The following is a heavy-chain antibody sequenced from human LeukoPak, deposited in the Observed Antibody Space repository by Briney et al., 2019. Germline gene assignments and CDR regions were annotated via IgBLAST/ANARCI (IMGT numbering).Heavy chain of an antibody. CDR3: ARDSAYSSSYDY. D-gene: IGHD6-6*01. V-gene: IGHV4-4*07. J-gene: IGHJ4*02. CDR1: GGSISSYY. CDR2: IYTSGST. Sequence: SETLSLTCTVSGGSISSYYWSWIRQPAGKGLEWIGRIYTSGSTNYNPSLKSRVTMSVDTSKNQFSLKLSSVTAADTAVYYCARDSAYSSSYDYWGRETLVTVSS.